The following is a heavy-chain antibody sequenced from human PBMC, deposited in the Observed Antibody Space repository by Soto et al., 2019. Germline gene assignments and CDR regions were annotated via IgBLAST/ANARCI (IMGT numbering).Heavy chain of an antibody. CDR2: IDPSDSYT. J-gene: IGHJ6*01. Sequence: PGESLKISCKGSGYSFTSYWISWVRQMPGKGLEWMGRIDPSDSYTNYSPSFQGHVTISADKSISTAYLQWSSLKASDTAMYYCASLGIAVAGTYYYGMDVWGQGTTVTVSS. D-gene: IGHD6-19*01. CDR3: ASLGIAVAGTYYYGMDV. CDR1: GYSFTSYW. V-gene: IGHV5-10-1*01.